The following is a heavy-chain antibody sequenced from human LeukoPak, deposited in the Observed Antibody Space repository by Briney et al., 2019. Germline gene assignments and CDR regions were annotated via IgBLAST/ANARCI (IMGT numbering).Heavy chain of an antibody. J-gene: IGHJ4*02. Sequence: QAGGSLRLSCAASGFSFSNYWMSWVRQAPGQGREGLANINQVGSEEYYVDSVNGRFAISRDNTKNSLFLQMNSLRAEDTAVYYFARSPGTGTVDYWGQGTVVTVSS. D-gene: IGHD1-1*01. CDR1: GFSFSNYW. V-gene: IGHV3-7*01. CDR3: ARSPGTGTVDY. CDR2: INQVGSEE.